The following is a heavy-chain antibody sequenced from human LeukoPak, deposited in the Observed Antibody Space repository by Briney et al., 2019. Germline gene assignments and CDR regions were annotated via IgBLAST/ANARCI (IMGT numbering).Heavy chain of an antibody. J-gene: IGHJ4*02. Sequence: ASVKVSCKASGYTFNSYYVHWVRQAPGQGLEWMGIINPSGGSTTYAQKFQGRVTMTRDTSTRTVYMELSSLRSEDTAVYYCARDPQGFGTPHYFTYWGQGTLVTVSS. CDR1: GYTFNSYY. D-gene: IGHD3-10*01. V-gene: IGHV1-46*02. CDR2: INPSGGST. CDR3: ARDPQGFGTPHYFTY.